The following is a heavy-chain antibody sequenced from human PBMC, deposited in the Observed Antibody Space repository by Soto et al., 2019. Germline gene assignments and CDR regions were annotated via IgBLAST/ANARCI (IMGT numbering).Heavy chain of an antibody. V-gene: IGHV3-11*06. CDR3: ARSEVRGPDWFDP. D-gene: IGHD3-10*01. CDR2: ISSSSTFT. J-gene: IGHJ5*02. CDR1: GFTFSDYY. Sequence: NPGGSLRLSCAASGFTFSDYYMSWIRQAPGKGLEWVSYISSSSTFTNYADSVKGRFTISRDNAKKSLYLQMNSLRAEDTAVYYCARSEVRGPDWFDPWGQGTLVTVSS.